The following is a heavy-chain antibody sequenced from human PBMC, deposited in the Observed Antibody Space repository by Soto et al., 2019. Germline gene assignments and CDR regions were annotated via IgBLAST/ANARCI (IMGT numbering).Heavy chain of an antibody. D-gene: IGHD3-10*01. CDR2: INAGNGNT. Sequence: ASVKVSCKASGYTFTSYAMHWVRQAPGQRLEWMGWINAGNGNTKYSQKFQGRVTITRDTSASTAYMELSSLRSEDTAVYYCARAEVLLWFGELSSYGMDVWGQGTTVTVSS. CDR3: ARAEVLLWFGELSSYGMDV. V-gene: IGHV1-3*01. J-gene: IGHJ6*02. CDR1: GYTFTSYA.